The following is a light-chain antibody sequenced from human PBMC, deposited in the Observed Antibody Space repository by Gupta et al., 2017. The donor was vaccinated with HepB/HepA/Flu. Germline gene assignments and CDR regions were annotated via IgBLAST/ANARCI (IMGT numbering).Light chain of an antibody. Sequence: DIHMTQFPSSLSASAGDRVTITCRASQGIRSDLDWYQQRPGETPKRLIYASSNLQSGVPPRFSGSGSGTDFTLTISGLQPEDLATYYCRQEDSFPWTFGQGTRVEIK. J-gene: IGKJ1*01. V-gene: IGKV1-17*01. CDR3: RQEDSFPWT. CDR1: QGIRSD. CDR2: ASS.